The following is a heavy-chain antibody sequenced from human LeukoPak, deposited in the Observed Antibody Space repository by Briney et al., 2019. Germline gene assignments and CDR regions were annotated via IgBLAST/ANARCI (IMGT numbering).Heavy chain of an antibody. Sequence: SGGSLRLSCAASGFTFSSYSMNWVRQAPGKGLEWVSSISSSSSYIYYADSVKGRFTISRDNAKNSLYLQMNSLRAEDTAVYYCARDLIFRGTSDYWGQGTLVTVSS. D-gene: IGHD1-1*01. V-gene: IGHV3-21*01. J-gene: IGHJ4*02. CDR3: ARDLIFRGTSDY. CDR2: ISSSSSYI. CDR1: GFTFSSYS.